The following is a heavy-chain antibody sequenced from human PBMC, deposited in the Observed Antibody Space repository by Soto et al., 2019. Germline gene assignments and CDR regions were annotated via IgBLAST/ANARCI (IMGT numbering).Heavy chain of an antibody. Sequence: ASVKVSCKASGYTFTSYGISWVRQAPGQGLEWMGWISAYNGNTNYAQKLQGRVTMTTDTSTSTAYMELRSLRSDDTAVYYCARDWNDENYYYGMDVWGQGTTVTVS. V-gene: IGHV1-18*01. CDR1: GYTFTSYG. CDR3: ARDWNDENYYYGMDV. CDR2: ISAYNGNT. J-gene: IGHJ6*02. D-gene: IGHD1-1*01.